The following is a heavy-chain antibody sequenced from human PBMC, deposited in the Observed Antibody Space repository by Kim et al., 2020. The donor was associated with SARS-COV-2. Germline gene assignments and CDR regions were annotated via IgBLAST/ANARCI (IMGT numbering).Heavy chain of an antibody. CDR3: ARGGYGDTYYGMDV. D-gene: IGHD4-17*01. CDR2: TYHSGST. Sequence: SETLSLTCAVSGGSISSGGYSWSWIRQPPGKGLEWIGYTYHSGSTYYNPSLKSRVTISVDRSKNQFSLKLSSVTAADTAVYYCARGGYGDTYYGMDVWG. V-gene: IGHV4-30-2*01. CDR1: GGSISSGGYS. J-gene: IGHJ6*02.